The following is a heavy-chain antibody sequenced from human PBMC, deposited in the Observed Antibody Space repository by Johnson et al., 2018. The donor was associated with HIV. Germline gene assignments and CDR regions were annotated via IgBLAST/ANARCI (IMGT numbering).Heavy chain of an antibody. V-gene: IGHV3-66*03. Sequence: VQLVESGGGLIQPGGSLRLSCSASGFTVSSNYMSWVRQAPGKGLEWVSVISGSGGSTYYADSVKGRFTISRDNSKNTLYLQMNSQRADDTAVYYCARDRCSSTSCIDAFDIWGQGTMVTVSS. CDR1: GFTVSSNY. CDR3: ARDRCSSTSCIDAFDI. CDR2: ISGSGGST. D-gene: IGHD2-2*01. J-gene: IGHJ3*02.